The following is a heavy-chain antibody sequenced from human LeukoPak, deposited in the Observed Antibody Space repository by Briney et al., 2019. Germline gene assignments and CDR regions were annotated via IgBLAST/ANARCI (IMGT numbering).Heavy chain of an antibody. J-gene: IGHJ4*02. CDR1: GFTFSGYT. D-gene: IGHD2/OR15-2a*01. Sequence: GRSLRLSCAASGFTFSGYTMHWVRQAPGKGLEWVAVIFYDATNKYYADSVKGRFTISRDNSKNMLYLQMNSLRAEGTAVYYCVRDDGDDISIVNDYYLDSWGQGTLVTVSS. CDR2: IFYDATNK. CDR3: VRDDGDDISIVNDYYLDS. V-gene: IGHV3-30-3*01.